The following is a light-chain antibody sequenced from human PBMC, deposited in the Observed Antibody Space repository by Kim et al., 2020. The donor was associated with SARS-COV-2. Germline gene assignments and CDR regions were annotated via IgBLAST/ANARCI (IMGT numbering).Light chain of an antibody. CDR2: EVS. CDR1: SSDVGGYNY. V-gene: IGLV2-8*01. J-gene: IGLJ1*01. Sequence: SPGQSVTISFTGTSSDVGGYNYVSWYQQHPGKAPKLMIYEVSKRPSGVPDRFSGSKSGNTASLTVSGLQAEDEADYYCSSYAGSYVFGTGTKVTVL. CDR3: SSYAGSYV.